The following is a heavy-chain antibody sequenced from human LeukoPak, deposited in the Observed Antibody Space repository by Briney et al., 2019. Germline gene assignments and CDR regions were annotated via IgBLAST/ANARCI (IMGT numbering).Heavy chain of an antibody. CDR1: GGTFSSYA. Sequence: SVKVSCKASGGTFSSYAISWVRQAPGQGLEWMGGIIPIFGTANYAQKFQGRVTITANKSTSTAYMELSSLRSEDTAVYYCARVGTYYYGSGSYSGWFDPWGQGTLVTVSS. CDR3: ARVGTYYYGSGSYSGWFDP. V-gene: IGHV1-69*06. CDR2: IIPIFGTA. D-gene: IGHD3-10*01. J-gene: IGHJ5*02.